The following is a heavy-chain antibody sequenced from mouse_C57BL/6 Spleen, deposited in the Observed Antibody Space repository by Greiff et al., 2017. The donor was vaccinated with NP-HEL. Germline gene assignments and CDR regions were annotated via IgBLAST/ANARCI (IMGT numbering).Heavy chain of an antibody. Sequence: QVQLQQPGAELVKPGASVKLSCKASGYTFTSYWMHWVKQRPGRGLEWIGRIDPNSGGTKYNEKLQSKATLTVDKPSSTAYMQLSSLTSEDSAVYYGARSEAAQATAWCAYWGQGTLVTVSA. CDR2: IDPNSGGT. CDR3: ARSEAAQATAWCAY. J-gene: IGHJ3*01. CDR1: GYTFTSYW. D-gene: IGHD3-2*02. V-gene: IGHV1-72*01.